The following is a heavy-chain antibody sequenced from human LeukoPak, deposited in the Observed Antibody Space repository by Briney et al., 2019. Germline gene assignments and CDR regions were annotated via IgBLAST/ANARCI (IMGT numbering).Heavy chain of an antibody. D-gene: IGHD3-9*01. CDR3: ARDGGYYDILTGWTSDY. CDR1: GFTFSSYG. J-gene: IGHJ4*02. Sequence: PGGSLRLSCAASGFTFSSYGMHWVRQAPGKGLEWVAFIRYDGSNKYYADSVKGRFTISRDNAKNSLYLQMNSLRAEDTAVYYCARDGGYYDILTGWTSDYWGQGTLVTVSS. V-gene: IGHV3-30*02. CDR2: IRYDGSNK.